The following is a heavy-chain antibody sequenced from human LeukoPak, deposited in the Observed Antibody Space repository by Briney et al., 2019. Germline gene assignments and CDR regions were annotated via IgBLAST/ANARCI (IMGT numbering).Heavy chain of an antibody. V-gene: IGHV4-38-2*02. CDR2: IYQSAST. J-gene: IGHJ5*02. CDR1: GYSIRRGYY. CDR3: ARVPGPNWFDP. Sequence: SETLSLACTVSGYSIRRGYYWGWIRQPPGKGLEWIGCIYQSASTYYNPSLKSRVTISVDTSKNHFSQKLSSVTAADTAVYYCARVPGPNWFDPWGQGTLVTVSS.